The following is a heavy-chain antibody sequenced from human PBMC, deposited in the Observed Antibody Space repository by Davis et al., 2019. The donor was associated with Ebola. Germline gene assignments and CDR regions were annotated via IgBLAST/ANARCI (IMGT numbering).Heavy chain of an antibody. CDR3: ATRRLSFEAIDY. D-gene: IGHD1-26*01. J-gene: IGHJ4*02. CDR1: GGSISSYY. V-gene: IGHV4-59*08. CDR2: IYYSGTT. Sequence: GSLRLSCSVSGGSISSYYWSWIRQPPGKGLEWIGYIYYSGTTYYTPSLKSRVTISVDTSNNQFSLKLTSVSAADTAVYYCATRRLSFEAIDYWGQGTLVTVSS.